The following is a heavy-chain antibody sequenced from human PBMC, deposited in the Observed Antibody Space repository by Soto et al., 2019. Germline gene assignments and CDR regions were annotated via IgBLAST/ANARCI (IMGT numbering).Heavy chain of an antibody. CDR3: ASHRTFWPFDS. CDR2: ISYSGTT. V-gene: IGHV4-30-4*01. Sequence: PSETLSLTCTVSGDSISSNNNYWSRIRQPPGEGLEWIGFISYSGTTSYSPSLKSRVAISLDTSKNQFSLSLSSVTAADTAVYYCASHRTFWPFDSWGQGTMVTVSS. J-gene: IGHJ4*02. D-gene: IGHD2-8*01. CDR1: GDSISSNNNY.